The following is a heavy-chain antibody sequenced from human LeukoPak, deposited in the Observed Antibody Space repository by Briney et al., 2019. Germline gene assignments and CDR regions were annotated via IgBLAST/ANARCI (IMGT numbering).Heavy chain of an antibody. CDR1: GFTFSNYG. V-gene: IGHV3-30*18. CDR2: ISNDGSNM. Sequence: PGGSLRLSCAASGFTFSNYGMHWVRQAPGKGLEWVALISNDGSNMYYADSVKGRFTISRDNSKNTLYLHMNSLRAEDTAIYYCAKGLVSRGYFDSWGQGTLVTVSS. CDR3: AKGLVSRGYFDS. D-gene: IGHD2-2*01. J-gene: IGHJ4*02.